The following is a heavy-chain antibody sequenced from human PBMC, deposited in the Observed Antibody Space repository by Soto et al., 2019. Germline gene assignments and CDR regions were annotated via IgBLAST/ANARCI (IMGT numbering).Heavy chain of an antibody. Sequence: RLLLDRVRQAPGKGLELVAHMKQDGSKKYYVDSVKGRFTISRDNAKNSLYLQMNSLRAEDTAVCYCARGETDYF. CDR3: ARGETDYF. CDR2: MKQDGSKK. CDR1: RLL. J-gene: IGHJ4*01. V-gene: IGHV3-7*01.